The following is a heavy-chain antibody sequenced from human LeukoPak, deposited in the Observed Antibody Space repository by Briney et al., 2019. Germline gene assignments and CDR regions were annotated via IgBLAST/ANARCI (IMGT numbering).Heavy chain of an antibody. J-gene: IGHJ4*02. V-gene: IGHV4-38-2*02. D-gene: IGHD6-19*01. CDR2: IYHSGST. CDR3: ARVGGSGWFIDY. Sequence: QTSETLSLTCTVSGYSISSGYYWGWIRQPPGKGLEWIGSIYHSGSTYYNPSLKSRVTISVDTSKNQFSLKLSSVTAADTAVYYCARVGGSGWFIDYWGQGTLVTVSS. CDR1: GYSISSGYY.